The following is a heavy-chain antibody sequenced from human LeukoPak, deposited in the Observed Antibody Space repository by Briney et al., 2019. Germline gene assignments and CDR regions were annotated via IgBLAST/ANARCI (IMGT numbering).Heavy chain of an antibody. CDR1: GYTFTGYY. J-gene: IGHJ4*02. CDR3: ARGGYYDSSGFDN. CDR2: INPNSGGT. D-gene: IGHD3-22*01. V-gene: IGHV1-2*02. Sequence: ASVKVSCKASGYTFTGYYLHWVRQAPGQGLEWMGCINPNSGGTKYGQEFQGRVTMTRDTSISTAHMELTGLGSDDTAVYYCARGGYYDSSGFDNWGQGTLVTVSS.